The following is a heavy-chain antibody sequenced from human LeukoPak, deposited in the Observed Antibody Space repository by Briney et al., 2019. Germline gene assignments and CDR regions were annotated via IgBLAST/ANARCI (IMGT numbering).Heavy chain of an antibody. J-gene: IGHJ4*02. V-gene: IGHV3-33*01. CDR2: IWYDGNKK. CDR1: GFTLSRYG. D-gene: IGHD6-19*01. Sequence: GGSLRLSCAASGFTLSRYGMHWVRQAPGKGLEWVAVIWYDGNKKYYADSVKGRFAISRDNSKNTLYLQMNSLSAEDTALYYCARVPYSSGWSFDYWGQGTLVTVSS. CDR3: ARVPYSSGWSFDY.